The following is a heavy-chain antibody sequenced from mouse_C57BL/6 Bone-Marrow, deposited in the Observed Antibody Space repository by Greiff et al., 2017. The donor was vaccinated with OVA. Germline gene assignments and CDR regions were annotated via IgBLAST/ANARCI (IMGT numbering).Heavy chain of an antibody. Sequence: QVQLQQSGAELVRPGASVKLSCKASGYTFTDYYINWVKQRPGQGLEWIARIYPGSGNTYYNEKFKGKATLTAEKSSSTAYMQLSSLTSEDSAVYFCAGRDYYGRDYGGQGTTLTVSS. D-gene: IGHD1-1*01. J-gene: IGHJ2*01. CDR3: AGRDYYGRDY. V-gene: IGHV1-76*01. CDR1: GYTFTDYY. CDR2: IYPGSGNT.